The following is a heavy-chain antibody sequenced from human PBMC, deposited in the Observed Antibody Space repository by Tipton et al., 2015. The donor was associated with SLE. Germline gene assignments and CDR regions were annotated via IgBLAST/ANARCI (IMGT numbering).Heavy chain of an antibody. J-gene: IGHJ4*02. D-gene: IGHD1-20*01. CDR2: IYSGGTT. V-gene: IGHV3-66*02. CDR1: GFSVSGHY. Sequence: SLRLSCAASGFSVSGHYMSWVRQAPGKGLEWVSVIYSGGTTYYADSVKGRFTISRDNSKNTLYLQMNSLRAEDTAVYYCARESLTGTTDYFDYWGQGTLVTVSS. CDR3: ARESLTGTTDYFDY.